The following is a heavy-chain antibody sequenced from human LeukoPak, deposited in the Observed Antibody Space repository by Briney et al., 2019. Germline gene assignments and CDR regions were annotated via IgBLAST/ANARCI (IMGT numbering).Heavy chain of an antibody. Sequence: SETLSLTCTVSGGSISSGGYYWSWIRQPPGKGLEWIGYIYHSGSTYYNPSLKSRVTMSVDKSKNRFSLMLTSMTAADTAVYYCARNGPTAAGAFDNWGRGTLVTVSS. CDR1: GGSISSGGYY. CDR3: ARNGPTAAGAFDN. V-gene: IGHV4-30-2*01. CDR2: IYHSGST. D-gene: IGHD6-13*01. J-gene: IGHJ3*02.